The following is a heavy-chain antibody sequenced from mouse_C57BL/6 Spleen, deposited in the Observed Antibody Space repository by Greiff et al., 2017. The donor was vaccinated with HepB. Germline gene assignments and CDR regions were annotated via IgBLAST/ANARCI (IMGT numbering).Heavy chain of an antibody. CDR3: AGGDSSGSFAY. D-gene: IGHD3-2*02. Sequence: EVKLQESGPGLVKPSQSLSLTCSVTGYSITSGYYWNWIRQFPGNKLEWMGYISYDGSNNYNPSLKNRISITRDTSKNQFFLKLNSVTTEDTATYYCAGGDSSGSFAYWGQGTLVTVSA. V-gene: IGHV3-6*01. J-gene: IGHJ3*01. CDR1: GYSITSGYY. CDR2: ISYDGSN.